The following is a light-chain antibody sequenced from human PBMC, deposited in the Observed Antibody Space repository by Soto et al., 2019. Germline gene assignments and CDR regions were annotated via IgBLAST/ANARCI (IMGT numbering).Light chain of an antibody. J-gene: IGLJ3*02. CDR2: DVS. CDR1: SSDVGDDNY. V-gene: IGLV2-11*01. CDR3: CSFAGSYTFWV. Sequence: QSALTQPRSVSGSPVQSVTISCTGTSSDVGDDNYVSWYQQYPGKAPKLVIYDVSKRPSGGPDRFSGSKSGNTASLTISGLQAEDEADYYCCSFAGSYTFWVFGGGTKLTV.